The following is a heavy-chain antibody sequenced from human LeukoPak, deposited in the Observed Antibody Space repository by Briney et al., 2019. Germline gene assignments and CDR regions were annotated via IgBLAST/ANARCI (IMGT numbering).Heavy chain of an antibody. D-gene: IGHD1-14*01. CDR2: INHGGVT. Sequence: SETLSLTCGVSGGSFSGHYWTWLRQTPGKGLEWMGEINHGGVTNYNPSLKSRASISIDTSTNEISLNMSSVTAADTGIYYCARGRNWQTFYHYYMDVWGKGATVTVS. CDR3: ARGRNWQTFYHYYMDV. J-gene: IGHJ6*03. V-gene: IGHV4-34*01. CDR1: GGSFSGHY.